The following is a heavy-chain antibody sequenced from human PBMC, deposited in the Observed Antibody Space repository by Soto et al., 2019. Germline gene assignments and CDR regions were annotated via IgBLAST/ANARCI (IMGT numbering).Heavy chain of an antibody. CDR3: VKDRSRYFDWLLGY. CDR2: ISSNGGST. Sequence: PGGSLRLSCSASGFTFSSYAMHWVRQAPGKGLEYVSAISSNGGSTYYADSAKGRFTISRDNSKNTLYLQMSSPRAEDTAVYYCVKDRSRYFDWLLGYWGQGTLVTVSS. D-gene: IGHD3-9*01. J-gene: IGHJ4*02. CDR1: GFTFSSYA. V-gene: IGHV3-64D*08.